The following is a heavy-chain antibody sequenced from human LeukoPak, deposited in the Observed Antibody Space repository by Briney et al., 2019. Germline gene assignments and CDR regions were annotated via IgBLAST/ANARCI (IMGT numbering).Heavy chain of an antibody. CDR1: GYTFTSYG. J-gene: IGHJ4*02. CDR3: ATDNYYDSSGYFDY. V-gene: IGHV1-18*01. Sequence: ASVKVSCKASGYTFTSYGITWVRQAPGQGPEWMGWIKAYNGDTNYAQKFQGRVTMTTDTSTTTAYMELRSLRSDDTAVYYCATDNYYDSSGYFDYWGQGTLVTVSS. D-gene: IGHD3-22*01. CDR2: IKAYNGDT.